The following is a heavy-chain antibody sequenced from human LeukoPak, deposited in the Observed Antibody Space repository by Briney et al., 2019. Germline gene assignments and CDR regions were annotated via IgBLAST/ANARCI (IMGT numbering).Heavy chain of an antibody. D-gene: IGHD4-17*01. CDR3: ARGFHYGGNFDYFDY. V-gene: IGHV4-4*07. Sequence: NASETLSLTCTVSGGSISSYYWSWIRQPAGKGLEWIGRIYTSGSTNYNPSLKSRVTMSVDTSKNQFSLKLSSVTAADTAVYYCARGFHYGGNFDYFDYWGQGTLVTVSS. CDR1: GGSISSYY. J-gene: IGHJ4*02. CDR2: IYTSGST.